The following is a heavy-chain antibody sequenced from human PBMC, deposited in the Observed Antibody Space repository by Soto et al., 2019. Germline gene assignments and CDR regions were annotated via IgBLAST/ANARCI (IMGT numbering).Heavy chain of an antibody. CDR1: GFSFSSYA. Sequence: GGSLRLSCTASGFSFSSYAMSWVRQAPGGGLEWVSFVGGGGGTTFSADSVKGRFTISRDNSKNTVYLQMSSLRPEDTAIYYCAKSSFGYCTNGVCYTGYYYYYGMDVWGQGTTVTVSS. CDR3: AKSSFGYCTNGVCYTGYYYYYGMDV. J-gene: IGHJ6*02. D-gene: IGHD2-8*01. CDR2: VGGGGGTT. V-gene: IGHV3-23*01.